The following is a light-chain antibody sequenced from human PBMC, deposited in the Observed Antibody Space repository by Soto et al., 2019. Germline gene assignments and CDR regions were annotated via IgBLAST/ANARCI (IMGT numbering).Light chain of an antibody. V-gene: IGKV1-39*01. CDR3: QQSYSTPPLT. CDR2: AAS. Sequence: DIQMTQSPSSLSASVGDRVTITCRASQSISSYLNWYQQKPGKAPKLLIYAASSLQSGVPSRLSGSGSGTDFTLTISSLQPEDFATYYCQQSYSTPPLTFGRGTKVDI. CDR1: QSISSY. J-gene: IGKJ4*01.